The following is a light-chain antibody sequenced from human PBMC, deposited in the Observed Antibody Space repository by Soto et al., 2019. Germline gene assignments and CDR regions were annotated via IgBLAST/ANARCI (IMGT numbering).Light chain of an antibody. J-gene: IGLJ1*01. CDR1: NSDIGVYDF. CDR3: KSYAGSNTYV. CDR2: EVV. V-gene: IGLV2-8*01. Sequence: QSALTQPPSASGSPGQSVTISCTGTNSDIGVYDFVSWYQHHPGKAPRLIIYEVVQRPSGVPDRFSGSKSGNTASLTVSGLQAADAADYFCKSYAGSNTYVFGSGTKRTVL.